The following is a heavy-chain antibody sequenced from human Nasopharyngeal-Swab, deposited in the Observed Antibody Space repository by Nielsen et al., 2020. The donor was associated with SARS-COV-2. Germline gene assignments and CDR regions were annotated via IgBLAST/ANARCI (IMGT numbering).Heavy chain of an antibody. CDR3: ASNWNDIRYYYYGMDV. J-gene: IGHJ6*02. V-gene: IGHV3-11*04. CDR1: GFTFSDRY. CDR2: ISSSSSTI. D-gene: IGHD1-1*01. Sequence: GESLKISCAASGFTFSDRYMIWIRQAPGKGLEWISYISSSSSTIYYADSVKGRFTISRDNAKNSLYLQMNSLRDEDTAVYYCASNWNDIRYYYYGMDVWGQGTTVTVSS.